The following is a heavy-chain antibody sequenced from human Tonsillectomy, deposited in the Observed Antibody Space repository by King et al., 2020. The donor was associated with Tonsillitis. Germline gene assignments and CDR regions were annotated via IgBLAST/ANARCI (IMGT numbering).Heavy chain of an antibody. CDR1: GDSVSSSSAA. CDR2: TYYRSKWYN. CDR3: AREHIPAAGYNWFDP. J-gene: IGHJ5*02. Sequence: VQLQQSGPGLVEPSQTLSLTCAISGDSVSSSSAAWNWIRQSPSRGLEWLGRTYYRSKWYNDYALSVKSRMTINADTSKNQFSLQLNSVTPEDTAVYYCAREHIPAAGYNWFDPWGQGTLVTVSS. D-gene: IGHD6-13*01. V-gene: IGHV6-1*01.